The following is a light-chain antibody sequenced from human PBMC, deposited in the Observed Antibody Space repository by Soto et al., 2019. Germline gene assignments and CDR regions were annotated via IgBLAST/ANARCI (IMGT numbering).Light chain of an antibody. CDR2: GAS. Sequence: EIVLTQSPATLSVSPGERATLSCRASQSVNSDLAWFQQKPGQAPRLLIYGASTRATGIPARFSGSGSGTEFTLTISGLQSEDFAIYYCQQYNNWPLTFGGGTKVEIK. J-gene: IGKJ4*01. CDR3: QQYNNWPLT. V-gene: IGKV3-15*01. CDR1: QSVNSD.